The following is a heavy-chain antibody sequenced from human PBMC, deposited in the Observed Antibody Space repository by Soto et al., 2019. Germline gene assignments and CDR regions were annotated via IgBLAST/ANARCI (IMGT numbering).Heavy chain of an antibody. Sequence: EVQLVESGGGLVKPGGSLSLSCAASGFPFSNAWRSWVRQAQGKGLGWVGRIKRKTDGGTTDSAAPVKGRFTISRDDSKNTLYLQMNSLKTEDTAVYYCTASSRGGVVVAARGYYYYYYGMDVWGQGTTVTVSS. CDR2: IKRKTDGGTT. CDR1: GFPFSNAW. D-gene: IGHD2-15*01. V-gene: IGHV3-15*01. CDR3: TASSRGGVVVAARGYYYYYYGMDV. J-gene: IGHJ6*02.